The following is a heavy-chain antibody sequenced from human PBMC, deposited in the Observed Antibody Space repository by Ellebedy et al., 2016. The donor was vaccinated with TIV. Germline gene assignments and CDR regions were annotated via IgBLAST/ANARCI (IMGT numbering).Heavy chain of an antibody. J-gene: IGHJ4*02. CDR2: INLRNGAT. D-gene: IGHD5-12*01. CDR1: RYSFTDDS. Sequence: ASVKVSXKASRYSFTDDSMNWVRQAPGQGLEWMGWINLRNGATHYAQKFRDRVTMTSDASTTTAFMELSWLRSDDTAVYYCARSSGSGHDLWGQGTLVTVSS. V-gene: IGHV1-2*02. CDR3: ARSSGSGHDL.